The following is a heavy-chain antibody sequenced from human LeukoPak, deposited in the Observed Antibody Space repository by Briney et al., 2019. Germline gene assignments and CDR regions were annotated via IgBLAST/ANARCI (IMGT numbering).Heavy chain of an antibody. CDR3: ARVPGSSGWNYYFDY. Sequence: GGSLRLSCAASGFTFTSYATSWVRQAPGKGLEWVSYISGGGNTVHYADSVKGRFTISRDNTKNSLYLQMNSLRAEDTAVYYCARVPGSSGWNYYFDYWGQGTLVTVSS. J-gene: IGHJ4*02. CDR1: GFTFTSYA. CDR2: ISGGGNTV. D-gene: IGHD6-19*01. V-gene: IGHV3-48*03.